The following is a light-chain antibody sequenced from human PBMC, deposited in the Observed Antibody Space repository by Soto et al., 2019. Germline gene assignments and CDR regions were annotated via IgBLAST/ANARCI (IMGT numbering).Light chain of an antibody. J-gene: IGLJ1*01. CDR2: DVT. Sequence: QSVLTQPRSVSGSPGQSVAISCTGTSSDVGAYKYVSWYQHYPGEAPKVTIYDVTQRPSGVPDRFSGTKSGNTASLTISGLQAEDEADYYCCSYAGSYTWVFGSGTKVTVL. CDR3: CSYAGSYTWV. V-gene: IGLV2-11*01. CDR1: SSDVGAYKY.